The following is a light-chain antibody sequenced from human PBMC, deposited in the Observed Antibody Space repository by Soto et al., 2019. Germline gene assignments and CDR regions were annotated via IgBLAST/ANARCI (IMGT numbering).Light chain of an antibody. Sequence: SYVLTQPPSVSVAPGQTATITCGGDNIVSRSVHWYQQKPGQAPVLVVHDDTDRPSGIPERFSGSNSGNTATLTISRAEVGDEDDYYCQLWDNISDHVVFGGGTKVTVL. V-gene: IGLV3-21*02. CDR3: QLWDNISDHVV. CDR2: DDT. CDR1: NIVSRS. J-gene: IGLJ2*01.